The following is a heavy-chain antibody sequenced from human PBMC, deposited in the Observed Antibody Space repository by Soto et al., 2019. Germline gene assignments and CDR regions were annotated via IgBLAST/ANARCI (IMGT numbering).Heavy chain of an antibody. D-gene: IGHD2-2*01. V-gene: IGHV4-4*02. J-gene: IGHJ6*03. Sequence: QVQLQESGPGLVKPSGTLSLTCAVSSGSISSSNWWSWVRQPPGKGLEWIGEIYHSGSTNYNPSLKSRVTLSVDKSKNQFSLKLSSVTAADTAVYYCARASSYCSSTSCYDHYYYYYMDVWGKGTTVTVSS. CDR3: ARASSYCSSTSCYDHYYYYYMDV. CDR1: SGSISSSNW. CDR2: IYHSGST.